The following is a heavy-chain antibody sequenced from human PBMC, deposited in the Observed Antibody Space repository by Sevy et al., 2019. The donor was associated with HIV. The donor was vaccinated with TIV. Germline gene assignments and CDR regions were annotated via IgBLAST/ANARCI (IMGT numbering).Heavy chain of an antibody. D-gene: IGHD6-13*01. V-gene: IGHV4-30-4*01. CDR3: ARAWGKVAAAGTGNWFDP. CDR2: IYYSGST. J-gene: IGHJ5*02. CDR1: GGSISSGDYY. Sequence: SETLSLTCTVSGGSISSGDYYWSWIRQPPGKGLEWIGYIYYSGSTYYNPSLKRRVTISVDTSKNQFALKVSSVTAADTAVYYCARAWGKVAAAGTGNWFDPWGQGTLVTVSS.